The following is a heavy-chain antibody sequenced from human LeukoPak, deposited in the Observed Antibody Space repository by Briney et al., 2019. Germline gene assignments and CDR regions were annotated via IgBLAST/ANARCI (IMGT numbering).Heavy chain of an antibody. CDR1: GTTFSSFA. CDR2: IIPTFGTV. J-gene: IGHJ2*01. D-gene: IGHD2-15*01. CDR3: AHQVAAPTNFAFSSSPRWKYFDL. V-gene: IGHV1-69*13. Sequence: SVKVSCTTSGTTFSSFAISWVRQAPGQGLEWMGGIIPTFGTVNYAQKFQGRVTITADPSTNPVYMELGSLRSDDTAVYFCAHQVAAPTNFAFSSSPRWKYFDLWAVAPWSLCPQ.